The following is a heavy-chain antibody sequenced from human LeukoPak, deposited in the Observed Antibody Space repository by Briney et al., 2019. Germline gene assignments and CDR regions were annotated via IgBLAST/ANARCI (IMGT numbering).Heavy chain of an antibody. V-gene: IGHV3-15*01. D-gene: IGHD2-15*01. CDR1: GFTFSNSW. Sequence: GGSLRLSCAASGFTFSNSWMSWVRQAPGKGLEWVGRIRSKTDGGTTDYAAPVKGRFTISRDDSKNTLLLQMNSLKTEDSGVYYCTGYCSGGTCDYWGLGTLVTVSS. J-gene: IGHJ4*02. CDR3: TGYCSGGTCDY. CDR2: IRSKTDGGTT.